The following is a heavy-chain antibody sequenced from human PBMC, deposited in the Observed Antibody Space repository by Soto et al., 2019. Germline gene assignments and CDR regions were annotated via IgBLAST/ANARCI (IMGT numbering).Heavy chain of an antibody. CDR1: GGSISSGGYY. CDR3: ARDRRDAEYSSSYAFFYY. J-gene: IGHJ4*02. CDR2: IYYSGST. D-gene: IGHD6-6*01. Sequence: QVQLQESGPGLVKPSQTLSLTCTVSGGSISSGGYYWIWIRQHPGKGLEWIGYIYYSGSTYYNPSLKSRVTISVDTSKNQFSLKLSSLTAADTAVYYCARDRRDAEYSSSYAFFYYCGQGTLVTV. V-gene: IGHV4-31*03.